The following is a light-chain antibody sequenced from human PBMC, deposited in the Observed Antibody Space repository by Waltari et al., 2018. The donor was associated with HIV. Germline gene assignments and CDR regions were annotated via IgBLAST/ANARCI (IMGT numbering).Light chain of an antibody. Sequence: EIVLTQAPATLSLSRGARATRSFRASQSVSSYLAWYQQKPGQAPRLLIYYATNRATGIPARFSGSGSGTDFTLTISSLDLEDFALYYCVQRSTPMYTFGQGTKLEIK. CDR3: VQRSTPMYT. J-gene: IGKJ2*01. CDR1: QSVSSY. CDR2: YAT. V-gene: IGKV3-11*01.